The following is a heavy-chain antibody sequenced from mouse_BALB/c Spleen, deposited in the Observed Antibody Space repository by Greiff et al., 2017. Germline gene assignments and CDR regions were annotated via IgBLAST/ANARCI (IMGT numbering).Heavy chain of an antibody. J-gene: IGHJ3*01. CDR1: GYAFSSSW. CDR2: IYPGDGDT. D-gene: IGHD2-1*01. V-gene: IGHV1-82*01. CDR3: ATYGNYAWFAY. Sequence: QVQLQQSGPELVKPGASVKISCKASGYAFSSSWMNWVKQRPGQGLEWIGRIYPGDGDTNYNGKFKGKATLTADKSSSTAYMQLSSLTSVDSAVYFCATYGNYAWFAYWGQGTLVTVSA.